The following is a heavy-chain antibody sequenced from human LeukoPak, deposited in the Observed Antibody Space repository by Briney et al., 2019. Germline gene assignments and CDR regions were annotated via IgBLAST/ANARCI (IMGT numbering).Heavy chain of an antibody. CDR2: ISAYNGNT. J-gene: IGHJ5*02. CDR1: GYTFTSYG. V-gene: IGHV1-18*01. D-gene: IGHD1-26*01. CDR3: ARRGLTGARARSNWFDP. Sequence: ASVKVSCKASGYTFTSYGISWVRQAPGQGLEWMGWISAYNGNTNYAQKLQGRVTMTTDTSTSTVYMELSSLRSEDTAVYYCARRGLTGARARSNWFDPWGQGTLVTVSS.